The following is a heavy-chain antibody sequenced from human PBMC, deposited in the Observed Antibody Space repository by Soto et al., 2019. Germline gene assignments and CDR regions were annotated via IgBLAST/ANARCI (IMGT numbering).Heavy chain of an antibody. J-gene: IGHJ4*02. CDR1: GCSFSSYS. D-gene: IGHD3-3*01. CDR2: ISGSSSTI. Sequence: GASVKVFCGASGCSFSSYSMNWVRQAPGKGLEWVSYISGSSSTIDYADSVKGRFTVSRDNAKDSLYLQMNSLRDEDTAVYYCARDGPATVSGLVVIGPYYFDYWGQGTPVTVSS. V-gene: IGHV3-48*02. CDR3: ARDGPATVSGLVVIGPYYFDY.